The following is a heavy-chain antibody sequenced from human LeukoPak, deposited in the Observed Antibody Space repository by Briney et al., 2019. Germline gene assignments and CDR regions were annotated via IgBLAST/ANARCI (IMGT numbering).Heavy chain of an antibody. CDR1: GISISVGRYY. D-gene: IGHD2-2*01. Sequence: PSETLSLTCNVSGISISVGRYYWAWIRQHPGSGLEWIGYKYYSGSAKYNPSLKSRLTISIDTPENQFSLHLSSVSAADTAMYYCATPYCSSLSCLDVFNIWGQGRMVTVSS. V-gene: IGHV4-31*03. J-gene: IGHJ3*02. CDR2: KYYSGSA. CDR3: ATPYCSSLSCLDVFNI.